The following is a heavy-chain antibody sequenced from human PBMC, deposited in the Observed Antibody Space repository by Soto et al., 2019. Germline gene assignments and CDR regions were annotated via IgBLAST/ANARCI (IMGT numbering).Heavy chain of an antibody. CDR3: ARGGSLYWYFDL. CDR1: GYTFTSYA. CDR2: INAGNGNT. Sequence: QVQLVQSGAEVKKPGASVKVSCKASGYTFTSYAMHWVRQAPGQRLEWMGWINAGNGNTKYSTKFQGRVTITRDTSASTVYMELSSLRSEDTAVYYCARGGSLYWYFDLWGRGTLVTVSS. V-gene: IGHV1-3*01. J-gene: IGHJ2*01. D-gene: IGHD1-26*01.